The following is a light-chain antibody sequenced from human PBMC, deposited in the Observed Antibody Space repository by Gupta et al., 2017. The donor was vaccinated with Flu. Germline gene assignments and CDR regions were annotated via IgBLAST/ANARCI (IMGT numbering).Light chain of an antibody. CDR3: QQYNSYSPWT. Sequence: DIQMTQSPSTLSASVGDRVTITCRATQSISSWLAWYQQRPGKAPKLLIYKASSLESGVPSRFSGSGSGTEFTLTISGLQPDDSATYYCQQYNSYSPWTFGQGTKVEIK. CDR1: QSISSW. CDR2: KAS. V-gene: IGKV1-5*03. J-gene: IGKJ1*01.